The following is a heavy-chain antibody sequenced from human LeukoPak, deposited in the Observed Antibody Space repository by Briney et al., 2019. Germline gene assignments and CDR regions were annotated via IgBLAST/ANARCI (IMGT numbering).Heavy chain of an antibody. CDR1: GGTFSSYA. CDR2: IIPIFGTA. CDR3: ARAYYDFWSGYYTAKFDY. V-gene: IGHV1-69*05. Sequence: ASVKVSCKASGGTFSSYAISWVRQAPGQGLEWMGEIIPIFGTANYAQKFQGRVTITTDESTSTAYMELSSLRSEVTAVYYCARAYYDFWSGYYTAKFDYWGQGTLVTVSS. D-gene: IGHD3-3*01. J-gene: IGHJ4*02.